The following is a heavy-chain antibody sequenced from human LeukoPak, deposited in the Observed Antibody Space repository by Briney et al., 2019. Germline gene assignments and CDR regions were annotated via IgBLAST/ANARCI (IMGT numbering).Heavy chain of an antibody. CDR3: ARAGATHWFDP. V-gene: IGHV4-30-4*08. D-gene: IGHD1-26*01. CDR1: GGSISSGDYY. Sequence: PSQTLSLTCAVSGGSISSGDYYWSWIRQPPGKGLEWIGYIYYSGSTYYNPSPKGRVTISVDTSKNQFSLKLTSVTAADTAVYYCARAGATHWFDPWGQGTLVTVSS. CDR2: IYYSGST. J-gene: IGHJ5*02.